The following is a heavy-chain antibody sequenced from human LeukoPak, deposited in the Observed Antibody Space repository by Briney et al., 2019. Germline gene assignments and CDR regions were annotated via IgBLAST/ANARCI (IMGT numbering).Heavy chain of an antibody. CDR1: GFTFSSYT. V-gene: IGHV3-21*01. J-gene: IGHJ3*02. CDR3: ARVDDSSGYSLDAFDI. CDR2: ISSSSSYI. D-gene: IGHD3-22*01. Sequence: PGGSLRLSCAASGFTFSSYTMNWVRQAPGKGLEWVSSISSSSSYIFYADSVKGRFTISRDNTKSSLFLQMNSLRAEDTAVYYCARVDDSSGYSLDAFDIWGQGTMVTVSS.